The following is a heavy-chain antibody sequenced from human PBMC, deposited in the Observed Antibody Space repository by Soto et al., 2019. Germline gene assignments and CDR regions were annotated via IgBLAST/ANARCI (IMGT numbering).Heavy chain of an antibody. Sequence: PGGSLRLSCAASGFTFSSYWMSLVRQAPGKGLEWVANIKQDGSEKYYVDSVKGRFTISRDNAKNSLYLQMNSLRAEDTAVYYCARAPYSSGWYAIGDYYGMDVWGQGTTVTVSS. J-gene: IGHJ6*02. V-gene: IGHV3-7*05. CDR3: ARAPYSSGWYAIGDYYGMDV. D-gene: IGHD6-19*01. CDR1: GFTFSSYW. CDR2: IKQDGSEK.